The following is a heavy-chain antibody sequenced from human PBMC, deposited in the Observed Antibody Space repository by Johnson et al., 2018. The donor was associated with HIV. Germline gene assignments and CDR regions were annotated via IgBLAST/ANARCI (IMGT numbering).Heavy chain of an antibody. CDR3: ARDAPDSGSYHAFDI. CDR1: AFTFSSYA. V-gene: IGHV3-23*04. D-gene: IGHD1-26*01. CDR2: IRGSGGNT. Sequence: EVQLVESGGGLVHPGGSLRLSCAASAFTFSSYAMSWVRQAPGKGLAWVSGIRGSGGNTYNADSVKGRFTISRDNSKNTLYLQMNSLRAEDTAVYYCARDAPDSGSYHAFDIWGQGTMVTVSS. J-gene: IGHJ3*02.